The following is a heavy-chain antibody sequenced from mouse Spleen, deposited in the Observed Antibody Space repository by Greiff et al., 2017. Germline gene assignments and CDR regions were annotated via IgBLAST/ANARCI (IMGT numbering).Heavy chain of an antibody. Sequence: EVQVVESGGGLVKPGGSLKLSCAASGFTFSDYYMYWVRQTPEKRLEWVATISDGGSYTYYPDSVKGRFTISRDNAKNNLYLQMSSLKSEDTAMYYCARELDYWGQGTSVTVSS. V-gene: IGHV5-4*02. CDR1: GFTFSDYY. J-gene: IGHJ4*01. CDR3: ARELDY. CDR2: ISDGGSYT.